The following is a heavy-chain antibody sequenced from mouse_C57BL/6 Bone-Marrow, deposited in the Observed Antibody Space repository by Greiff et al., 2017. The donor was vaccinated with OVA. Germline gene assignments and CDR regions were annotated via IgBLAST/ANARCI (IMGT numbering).Heavy chain of an antibody. CDR3: AGRGYYGSPDY. J-gene: IGHJ2*01. CDR1: GYTFTSYW. CDR2: IHPNSGST. V-gene: IGHV1-64*01. D-gene: IGHD1-1*01. Sequence: QVQLQQPGAELVKPGASVKLSCKASGYTFTSYWMHWVKQRPGQGLEWIGMIHPNSGSTNYNEKFKSKATLHVDKSSSTAYMQLSSLTSEDSAVYYCAGRGYYGSPDYWGQGTTLTVSS.